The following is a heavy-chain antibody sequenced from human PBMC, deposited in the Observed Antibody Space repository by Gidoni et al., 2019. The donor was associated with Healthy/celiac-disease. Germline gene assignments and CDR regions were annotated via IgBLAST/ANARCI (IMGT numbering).Heavy chain of an antibody. Sequence: QVQLVESGGGVVQPGRSLRLSCAASGFTFSSYAMPWVRQAPGKGLEWVSVISYDGSTKYYADSVKGRFTISRDNSKNTLYLQMNSLRAEDTAVYYCARAPLYWGQGTLVTVSS. CDR3: ARAPLY. CDR2: ISYDGSTK. CDR1: GFTFSSYA. V-gene: IGHV3-30-3*01. J-gene: IGHJ4*02.